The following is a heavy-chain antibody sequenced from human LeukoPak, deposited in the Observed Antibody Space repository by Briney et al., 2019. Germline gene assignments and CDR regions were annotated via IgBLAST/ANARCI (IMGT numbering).Heavy chain of an antibody. J-gene: IGHJ6*02. CDR1: GYTFTSYD. V-gene: IGHV1-8*01. D-gene: IGHD2-2*01. Sequence: ASVKVSCKASGYTFTSYDINWVRQATGQGLEWMGLMNPNSGNTGYAQKFQGRVTMTRNTSISTAYMELSSLRSEDTAVYYCARLGLEYCSSTSCYRYYYYGMDVWGQGTTVTVSS. CDR2: MNPNSGNT. CDR3: ARLGLEYCSSTSCYRYYYYGMDV.